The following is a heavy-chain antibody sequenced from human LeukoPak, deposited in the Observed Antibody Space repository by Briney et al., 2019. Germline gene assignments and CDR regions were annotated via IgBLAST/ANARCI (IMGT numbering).Heavy chain of an antibody. J-gene: IGHJ5*02. D-gene: IGHD6-19*01. Sequence: SETLSLTCTVSGGSISSSYYWGWIRQPPGKGLEWIGRIYYSGTTYYNPSLKSRVTISVDTSKNQFSLPLSSVTAADTAVYYCARQPVRVAVPGRNWFDPWGQGTLVTVSS. CDR1: GGSISSSYY. V-gene: IGHV4-39*01. CDR3: ARQPVRVAVPGRNWFDP. CDR2: IYYSGTT.